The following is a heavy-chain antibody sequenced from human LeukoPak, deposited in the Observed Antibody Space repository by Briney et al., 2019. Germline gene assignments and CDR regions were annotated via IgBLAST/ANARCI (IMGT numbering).Heavy chain of an antibody. Sequence: ASVKVSCKASGGTLSSYAISWVRQAPGQGLEWMGGIIPIFGAANYAQKFQGRVSITADKSTSTAYMELSSLRSEDTAVYYCARSELDDILTGYLYYFDYWGQGTLVTVSS. D-gene: IGHD3-9*01. CDR3: ARSELDDILTGYLYYFDY. J-gene: IGHJ4*02. CDR1: GGTLSSYA. V-gene: IGHV1-69*06. CDR2: IIPIFGAA.